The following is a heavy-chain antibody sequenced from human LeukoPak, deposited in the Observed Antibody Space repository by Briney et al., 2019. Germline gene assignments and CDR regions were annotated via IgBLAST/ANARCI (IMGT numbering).Heavy chain of an antibody. J-gene: IGHJ4*02. V-gene: IGHV3-7*01. CDR3: ARGYEGDY. Sequence: GGSLRLSCAASGFSFNIYPMHWVRQAPGKGLEWVANIKQDGSEKYYVDSVKGRFTISRDNAKNSLYLQMNSLRAEDTAVYYCARGYEGDYWGQGTLVTVSS. CDR2: IKQDGSEK. D-gene: IGHD2-15*01. CDR1: GFSFNIYP.